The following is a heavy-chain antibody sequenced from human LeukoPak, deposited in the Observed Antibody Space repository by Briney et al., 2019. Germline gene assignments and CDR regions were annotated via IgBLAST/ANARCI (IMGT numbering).Heavy chain of an antibody. D-gene: IGHD3/OR15-3a*01. Sequence: KPSETLSLTCAVYGGSFSGYYWSWVRQAPGKGLEWVSSISSSSSYIYYADSVKGQFTISRDNAKNSLYLQMNSLRAEDTAVYYCARGDWNFDYWGQGTLVTVSS. V-gene: IGHV3-21*01. CDR2: ISSSSSYI. J-gene: IGHJ4*02. CDR3: ARGDWNFDY. CDR1: GGSFSGYY.